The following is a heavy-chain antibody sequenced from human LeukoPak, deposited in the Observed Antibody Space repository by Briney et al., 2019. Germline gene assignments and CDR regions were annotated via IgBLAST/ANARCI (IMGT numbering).Heavy chain of an antibody. D-gene: IGHD7-27*01. CDR1: GGSVSSSSYY. V-gene: IGHV4-39*01. CDR3: ASLGTLRS. CDR2: ISYSGTN. Sequence: SETLSLTCTVSGGSVSSSSYYWGWIRQPPGKGLEWIGSISYSGTNYNNPSLKSRVSISIDTSKNQFSVKLTSVTAADTAIYYCASLGTLRSWGQGTLVTVPS. J-gene: IGHJ5*02.